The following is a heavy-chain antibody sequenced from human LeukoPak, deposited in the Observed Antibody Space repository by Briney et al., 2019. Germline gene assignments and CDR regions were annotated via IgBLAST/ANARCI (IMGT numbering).Heavy chain of an antibody. D-gene: IGHD3-10*01. CDR1: GYTFTSHG. CDR3: ARRGTKGVRGVTHGNYYYYMDV. CDR2: INPNSGGT. Sequence: GASVKVSCKASGYTFTSHGFSWVRQAPGQGLEWMGWINPNSGGTNYAQKFQGRVTMTRDTSISTAYMELSRLRSDDTAVYYCARRGTKGVRGVTHGNYYYYMDVWGKGTTATVSS. V-gene: IGHV1-2*02. J-gene: IGHJ6*03.